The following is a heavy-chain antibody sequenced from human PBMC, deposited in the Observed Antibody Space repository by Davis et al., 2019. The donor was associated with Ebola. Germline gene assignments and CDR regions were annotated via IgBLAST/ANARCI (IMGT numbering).Heavy chain of an antibody. CDR3: TRGPSGLYYFDY. CDR1: GFKISNDA. Sequence: GESPKISCAASGFKISNDAMHWVRQAPGKGLEWVAITLYDGSASYYADSLRGRFTISRDNSKKTLYLPMNSLRTEDTAMYYCTRGPSGLYYFDYWGQGTLVTVSS. V-gene: IGHV3-30-3*01. CDR2: TLYDGSAS. J-gene: IGHJ4*02.